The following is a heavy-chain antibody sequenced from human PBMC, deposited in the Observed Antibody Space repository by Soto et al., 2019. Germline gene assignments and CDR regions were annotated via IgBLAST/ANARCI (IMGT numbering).Heavy chain of an antibody. CDR3: ARSKWELLFDY. Sequence: SETLSLTCTVSGGSISSYYWSWIRQPPGKGLEWIGYIYYSGSTNYNPSLKSRVTISVDTSKDQFSLKLSSVTAADTAVYYCARSKWELLFDYWGQGTLVTVSS. CDR2: IYYSGST. D-gene: IGHD1-26*01. CDR1: GGSISSYY. V-gene: IGHV4-59*01. J-gene: IGHJ4*02.